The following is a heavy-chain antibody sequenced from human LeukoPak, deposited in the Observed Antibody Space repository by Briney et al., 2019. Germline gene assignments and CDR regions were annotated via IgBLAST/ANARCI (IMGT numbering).Heavy chain of an antibody. J-gene: IGHJ3*01. CDR3: ARGPDPVVRGPRRAFDL. V-gene: IGHV3-23*01. Sequence: QPGGSLRLSCAASGFTFSSYAMSWVRQAPGKGLEWVSAISGSGGSTYYTDSVKGRFIISRDDSKSTVYLQMNSLRVDDTAMYYCARGPDPVVRGPRRAFDLWGQGTMVTVSS. CDR1: GFTFSSYA. D-gene: IGHD3-10*01. CDR2: ISGSGGST.